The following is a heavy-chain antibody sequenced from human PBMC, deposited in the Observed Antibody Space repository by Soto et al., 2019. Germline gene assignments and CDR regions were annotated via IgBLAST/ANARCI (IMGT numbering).Heavy chain of an antibody. D-gene: IGHD1-26*01. V-gene: IGHV3-66*01. CDR1: GFTVSSNY. J-gene: IGHJ4*02. Sequence: EVQLVESGGGLVQPGGSLRLSCAASGFTVSSNYMSWVRQAPGKGLEWVSVIYSGGSTYYADSVKGRFTISRDNSKNTLYLHMNSLRAEDTAVYYCAREGSGSYHHFDYWGQGTLVTVSS. CDR2: IYSGGST. CDR3: AREGSGSYHHFDY.